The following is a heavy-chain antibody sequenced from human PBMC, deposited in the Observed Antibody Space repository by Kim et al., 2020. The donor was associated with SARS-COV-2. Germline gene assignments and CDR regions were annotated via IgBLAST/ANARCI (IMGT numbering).Heavy chain of an antibody. Sequence: GGSLRLSCAASGFTFSDYYMSWIRQAPGKGLEWVSYISSSSSYTNYADSVKGRFTISRDNAKNSLYLQMNSLRAEDTAVYYCARDRGYSSNPRGMDVWGQGTTVTVSS. CDR3: ARDRGYSSNPRGMDV. V-gene: IGHV3-11*05. D-gene: IGHD6-13*01. CDR1: GFTFSDYY. J-gene: IGHJ6*02. CDR2: ISSSSSYT.